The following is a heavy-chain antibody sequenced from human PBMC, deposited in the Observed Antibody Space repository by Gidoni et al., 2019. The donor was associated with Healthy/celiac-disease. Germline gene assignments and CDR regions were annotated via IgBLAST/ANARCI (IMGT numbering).Heavy chain of an antibody. CDR2: IIPIFGTA. CDR1: GGTFRSYA. Sequence: QVQLVQSGAEVKKPGSSVKVSCKASGGTFRSYAISWVRQAPGQGLEWMGGIIPIFGTANYAQKFQGRVTITADESTSTAYMELSSLRSEDTAVYYCASGLWDYDSSGYYLLPNFDYWGQGTLVTVSS. D-gene: IGHD3-22*01. CDR3: ASGLWDYDSSGYYLLPNFDY. J-gene: IGHJ4*02. V-gene: IGHV1-69*01.